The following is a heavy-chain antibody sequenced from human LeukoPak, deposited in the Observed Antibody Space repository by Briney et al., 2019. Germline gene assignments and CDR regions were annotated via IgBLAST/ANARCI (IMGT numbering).Heavy chain of an antibody. CDR1: GFTFSSYA. Sequence: GGSLRLSCAASGFTFSSYAMSWVRQAPGKGLEWVSYISSSSYTNYADSVKGRFTISRDNAKNSLYLQMNSLRAEDTAVYYCASSPGYSSGWRDYWGQGTLVTVSS. J-gene: IGHJ4*02. D-gene: IGHD6-19*01. CDR2: ISSSSYT. CDR3: ASSPGYSSGWRDY. V-gene: IGHV3-21*05.